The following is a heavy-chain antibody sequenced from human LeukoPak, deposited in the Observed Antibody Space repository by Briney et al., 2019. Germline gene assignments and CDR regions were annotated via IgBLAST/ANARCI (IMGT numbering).Heavy chain of an antibody. CDR1: GFTFNRFG. V-gene: IGHV3-33*06. J-gene: IGHJ4*02. D-gene: IGHD2-2*01. CDR3: AKVGCSSASCWGYFDY. CDR2: IWYDGSNK. Sequence: GALRLSCATSGFTFNRFGMHWVRQAPGKGLEWVAVIWYDGSNKDYADSVKGRFTISRDSSRNMLYLQMNSLRAEDTAVYYCAKVGCSSASCWGYFDYWGQGTLVTVSS.